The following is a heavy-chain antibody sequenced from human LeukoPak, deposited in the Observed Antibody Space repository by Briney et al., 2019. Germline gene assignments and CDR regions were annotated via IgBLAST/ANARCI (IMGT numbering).Heavy chain of an antibody. CDR2: IIPIFGTA. CDR1: GGTFSSYA. Sequence: SVKVSCKASGGTFSSYAISWVRHAPGQGLEWVGGIIPIFGTANYAQKFQDRVTITADKSTSTAYMELSSLRSEDTAVYYCARNTRLTYYYDSSGYYPANGYYYYMDVWGKGTTVTVSS. D-gene: IGHD3-22*01. CDR3: ARNTRLTYYYDSSGYYPANGYYYYMDV. J-gene: IGHJ6*03. V-gene: IGHV1-69*06.